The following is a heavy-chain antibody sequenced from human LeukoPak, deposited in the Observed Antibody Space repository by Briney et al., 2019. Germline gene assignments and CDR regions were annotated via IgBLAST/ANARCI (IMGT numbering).Heavy chain of an antibody. Sequence: PGGSLRLSCSVSGFTFSSFWMTWVRQAPGKGLEWVANIKQDGSKQYTADSLRGRSTISKNTDKQLFLLQRNIMTVDAPAVYYSARVGPSYYYFYLDAWG. CDR1: GFTFSSFW. V-gene: IGHV3-7*01. CDR3: ARVGPSYYYFYLDA. CDR2: IKQDGSKQ. J-gene: IGHJ6*03.